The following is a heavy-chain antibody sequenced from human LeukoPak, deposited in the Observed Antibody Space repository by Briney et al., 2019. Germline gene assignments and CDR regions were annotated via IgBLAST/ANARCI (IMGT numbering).Heavy chain of an antibody. D-gene: IGHD5-18*01. V-gene: IGHV3-49*03. CDR3: TRVAGQLWLDY. J-gene: IGHJ4*02. CDR2: IRSKAYGGTT. Sequence: PGGSLRLSCTASGFTFGDYAMSWFRQAPGKGLEWVGFIRSKAYGGTTEYAASVKGRVTISRDDSKSIAYLQMNSLKTEDIAVYYCTRVAGQLWLDYWGQGTLVTVSS. CDR1: GFTFGDYA.